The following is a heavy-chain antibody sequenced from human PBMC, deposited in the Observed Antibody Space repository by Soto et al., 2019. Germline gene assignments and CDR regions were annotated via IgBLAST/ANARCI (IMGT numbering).Heavy chain of an antibody. CDR3: ARHWGEPYSGSYDYYYYYGMDV. CDR2: IDPSDSYT. D-gene: IGHD1-26*01. J-gene: IGHJ6*02. CDR1: GYSFTSYW. V-gene: IGHV5-10-1*01. Sequence: PGESLKISCKGSGYSFTSYWISWVRQMPGKGLEWMGRIDPSDSYTNYSPSFQGHVTISADKSISTAYLQWSSLKASDTAMYYCARHWGEPYSGSYDYYYYYGMDVWGQGTTVTVSS.